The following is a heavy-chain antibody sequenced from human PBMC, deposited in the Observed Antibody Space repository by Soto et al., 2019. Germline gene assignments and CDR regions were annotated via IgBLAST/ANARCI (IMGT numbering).Heavy chain of an antibody. J-gene: IGHJ4*02. D-gene: IGHD6-13*01. Sequence: WVPRSLTWTGSGGSLSRYYCSWIRQPPGKGLEWVGYMYNSGSANYNPSPKSRVTISVDMSQNQFSLKLASVTAADTAVYYCARHGAIYSSSWYAFAYRGQGTLVT. V-gene: IGHV4-59*08. CDR3: ARHGAIYSSSWYAFAY. CDR2: MYNSGSA. CDR1: GGSLSRYY.